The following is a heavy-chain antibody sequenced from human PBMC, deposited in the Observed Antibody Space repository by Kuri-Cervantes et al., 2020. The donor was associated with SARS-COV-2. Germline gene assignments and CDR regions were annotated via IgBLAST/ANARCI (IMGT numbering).Heavy chain of an antibody. Sequence: GESLKISCAASGFTFSSYWMHWVRQAPGKGLVWVSVIYSGGSTYYADSVKDRFTISRDNSKNTLYLQMNSLRAEDTAVYYCATASKGYSSSWGILGYWGQGTLVTVSS. D-gene: IGHD6-13*01. CDR3: ATASKGYSSSWGILGY. V-gene: IGHV3-66*01. CDR2: IYSGGST. CDR1: GFTFSSYW. J-gene: IGHJ4*02.